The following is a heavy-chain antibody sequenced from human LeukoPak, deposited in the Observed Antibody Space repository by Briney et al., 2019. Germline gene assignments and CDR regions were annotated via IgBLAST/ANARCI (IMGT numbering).Heavy chain of an antibody. CDR1: GFTFSSYD. CDR2: IGTDGDT. D-gene: IGHD4-17*01. CDR3: ARGSVDGDYLFS. Sequence: GGSLRLSCAASGFTFSSYDMHWVRQATGKGLEWVSAIGTDGDTFYPGSVKGRFTISRDNSKNTLHLQMNSLRAEDTAVYYCARGSVDGDYLFSWGQGTLVTVSS. J-gene: IGHJ5*02. V-gene: IGHV3-13*01.